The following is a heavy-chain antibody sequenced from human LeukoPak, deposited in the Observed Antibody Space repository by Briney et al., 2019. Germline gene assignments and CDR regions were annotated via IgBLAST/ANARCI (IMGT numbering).Heavy chain of an antibody. J-gene: IGHJ6*02. Sequence: SETLSLTCTVSGGSISNYYWSWIRQPPGKGLEWIGYIYYSGSTNYNPSLKSRVTISVDTSKNQISLKVSSVTAADTAVYYCARDEVGPGDGMDVWGQGTTVTVSS. CDR2: IYYSGST. CDR1: GGSISNYY. CDR3: ARDEVGPGDGMDV. D-gene: IGHD1-26*01. V-gene: IGHV4-59*01.